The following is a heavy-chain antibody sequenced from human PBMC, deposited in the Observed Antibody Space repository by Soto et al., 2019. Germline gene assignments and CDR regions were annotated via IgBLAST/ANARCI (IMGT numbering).Heavy chain of an antibody. CDR1: GGSISSGGYS. Sequence: TLSLTCAVSGGSISSGGYSWGWIRQRPGKGLEGGGYIYQRGSTCYNPSLKSRVTISVDRSKNQFSLKLSSITAADTAVYYCARGVTATLGSFDPWGQGTLVTVSS. V-gene: IGHV4-30-2*01. J-gene: IGHJ5*02. D-gene: IGHD2-21*02. CDR3: ARGVTATLGSFDP. CDR2: IYQRGST.